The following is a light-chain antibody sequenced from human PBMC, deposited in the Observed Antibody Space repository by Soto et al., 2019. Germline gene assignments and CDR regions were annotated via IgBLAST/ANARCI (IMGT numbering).Light chain of an antibody. CDR3: QQYGSSST. J-gene: IGKJ5*01. V-gene: IGKV3-20*01. CDR2: GAS. CDR1: QSVSSSY. Sequence: EIVMTQSPATLSVSPGERATLSCRASQSVSSSYLAWYQQKPGQAPRLLIYGASSRATGIPDRFSGSGSGTDFTLTISRLEPDDFAVYYCQQYGSSSTFGQGTRLEIK.